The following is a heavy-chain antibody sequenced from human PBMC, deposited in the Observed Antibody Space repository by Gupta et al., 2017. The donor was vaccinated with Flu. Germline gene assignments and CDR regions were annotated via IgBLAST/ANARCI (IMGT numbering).Heavy chain of an antibody. CDR3: ARDLGDGSPQAFDI. J-gene: IGHJ3*02. D-gene: IGHD5-24*01. V-gene: IGHV3-33*01. CDR1: GFTFSSYG. Sequence: QVQLVESGGGVVQPGRSLRLSCAASGFTFSSYGMHWVRQAPGKGLEWVAVIWYDGSNKYYADSVKGRFTISRDNSKNTLYLQMNSLRAEDTAVYYCARDLGDGSPQAFDIWGQGTMVTVSS. CDR2: IWYDGSNK.